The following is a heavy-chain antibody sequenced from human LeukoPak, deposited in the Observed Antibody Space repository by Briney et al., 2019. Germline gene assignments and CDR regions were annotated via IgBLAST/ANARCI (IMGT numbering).Heavy chain of an antibody. V-gene: IGHV1-69*13. D-gene: IGHD2-15*01. CDR3: AREGTRYCSGGSCGKWFDP. J-gene: IGHJ5*02. Sequence: ASVTVSCTASGGTFSSYAISWVRQAPGQGLEWMGGIIPIFGTANYAQKFQGRVTITADESTSTAYMELSSLRSEDTAVYYCAREGTRYCSGGSCGKWFDPWGQGTLVTVSS. CDR1: GGTFSSYA. CDR2: IIPIFGTA.